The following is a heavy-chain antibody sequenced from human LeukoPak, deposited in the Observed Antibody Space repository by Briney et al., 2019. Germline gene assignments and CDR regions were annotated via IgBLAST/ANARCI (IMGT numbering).Heavy chain of an antibody. J-gene: IGHJ4*02. Sequence: ASVKVTCKASGYTFTSYDINWVRQATGQGLEWMGWVNPNSNNTDYEQKFQGRVTMTRNTSISTANMVLTSLRSADTAVYSCARVTGYVMEDYFDYWGQGTLVTVSS. V-gene: IGHV1-8*01. CDR1: GYTFTSYD. CDR2: VNPNSNNT. CDR3: ARVTGYVMEDYFDY. D-gene: IGHD6-13*01.